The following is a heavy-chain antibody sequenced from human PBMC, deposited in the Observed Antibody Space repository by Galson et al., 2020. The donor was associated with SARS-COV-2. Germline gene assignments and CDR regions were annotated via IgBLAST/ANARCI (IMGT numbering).Heavy chain of an antibody. CDR3: ARGQCFDCFIIDS. CDR1: GYSLRDNA. J-gene: IGHJ5*01. Sequence: ASVQVSCKASGYSLRDNAIHWLRQAPGQSPEWMGWMRTDNGDTKYSQRFQGRVSITRDTYANTAYMDMTNLRSAESAVYYFARGQCFDCFIIDSWGQGSPVTVSS. D-gene: IGHD2-21*01. V-gene: IGHV1-3*04. CDR2: MRTDNGDT.